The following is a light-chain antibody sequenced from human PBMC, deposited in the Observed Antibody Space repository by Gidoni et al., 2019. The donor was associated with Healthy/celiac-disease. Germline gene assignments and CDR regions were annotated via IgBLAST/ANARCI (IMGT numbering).Light chain of an antibody. J-gene: IGKJ1*01. CDR1: QSVLSSSNNKNY. CDR3: QQYYSTPRT. V-gene: IGKV4-1*01. Sequence: DIVMSQSPEALAESLGERATINCKSSQSVLSSSNNKNYLPWYQQKPGQPPKLLIYWASTRESGVPDRFSGSGSGTDFTLTISSLQAEDVAVYYCQQYYSTPRTFXQXTKVEIK. CDR2: WAS.